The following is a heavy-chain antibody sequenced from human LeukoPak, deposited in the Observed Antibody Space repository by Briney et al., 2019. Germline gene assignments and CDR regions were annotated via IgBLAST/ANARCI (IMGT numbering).Heavy chain of an antibody. CDR3: ARVTLGYYYYYGMDV. CDR2: IYHSGST. CDR1: GGSISSGGYS. V-gene: IGHV4-30-2*01. Sequence: SETLSLTCAVSGGSISSGGYSWSWIRQPPGKGLEWIGYIYHSGSTYYNPSLKSRVTISVDRSKNQFSLKLSSVTAADTAVYYCARVTLGYYYYYGMDVWGQGTTVTVSS. J-gene: IGHJ6*02.